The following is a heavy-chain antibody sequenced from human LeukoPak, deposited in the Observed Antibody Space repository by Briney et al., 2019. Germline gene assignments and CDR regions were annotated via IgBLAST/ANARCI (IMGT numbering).Heavy chain of an antibody. CDR3: ARTMTTVTLPEY. V-gene: IGHV4-30-4*01. CDR2: IYYSGST. J-gene: IGHJ4*02. D-gene: IGHD4-17*01. Sequence: PSETLSLTCTVSGGSISSGDYYWSWIRQPPGKGLEWIGYIYYSGSTYYNPSLKSRVTISVDTSKNQFSLKLSSVAAADTAVYYCARTMTTVTLPEYWGQGTLVTVSS. CDR1: GGSISSGDYY.